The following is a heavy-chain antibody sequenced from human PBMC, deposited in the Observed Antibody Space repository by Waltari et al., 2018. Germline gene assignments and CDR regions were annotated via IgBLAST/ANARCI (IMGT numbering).Heavy chain of an antibody. D-gene: IGHD3-22*01. CDR2: INAGNGNT. CDR1: GYTFTSYA. J-gene: IGHJ6*03. V-gene: IGHV1-3*03. Sequence: QVQLVQSGAEVKKPGASVKVSCKASGYTFTSYAMHWVRQAPGQRLEWMGWINAGNGNTKYSQEFQGRGTITRDTSASTAYMELSSLRSEDMAVYYCARSPHYYDSSGSLYYYMDVWGKGTTVTVSS. CDR3: ARSPHYYDSSGSLYYYMDV.